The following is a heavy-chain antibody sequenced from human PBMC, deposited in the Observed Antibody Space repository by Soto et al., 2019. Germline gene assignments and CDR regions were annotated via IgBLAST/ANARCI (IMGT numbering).Heavy chain of an antibody. Sequence: PSXTLSLTCVISGDSVSSNSAAWNWIRQSPSRGLEWLGKTYYRSKWYNEYAESVKSRITINPDTSKNQFSLQLNSVTPEDTAVYHCAREGSWGYSYGYYYYYGMDVWGQGTTVTVSS. D-gene: IGHD5-18*01. J-gene: IGHJ6*02. CDR2: TYYRSKWYN. V-gene: IGHV6-1*01. CDR3: AREGSWGYSYGYYYYYGMDV. CDR1: GDSVSSNSAA.